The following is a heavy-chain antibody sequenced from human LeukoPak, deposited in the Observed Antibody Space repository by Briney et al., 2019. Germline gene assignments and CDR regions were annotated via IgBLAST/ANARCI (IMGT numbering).Heavy chain of an antibody. V-gene: IGHV3-30*02. CDR2: IRYDGSNK. CDR3: ARGLSYGSGTPKVL. Sequence: PGGSLRLSCAASGFTFSSYGMHWVRQAPGKGLEWVAFIRYDGSNKYYADSVKGRFTISRDNSKNTLYLQVNSLRAEDTAVYYCARGLSYGSGTPKVLWGQGTLVTVSS. CDR1: GFTFSSYG. J-gene: IGHJ4*02. D-gene: IGHD3-10*01.